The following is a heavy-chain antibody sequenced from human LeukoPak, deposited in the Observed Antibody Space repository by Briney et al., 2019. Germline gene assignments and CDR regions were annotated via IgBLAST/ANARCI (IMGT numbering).Heavy chain of an antibody. CDR3: ARSTYYYGSGSSDY. D-gene: IGHD3-10*01. CDR2: INHSGST. Sequence: SETLSLTCAVYGGSFSGYYWSWIRQPPGKGLEWIGEINHSGSTNYDPSLKSRVTISVDTSKNQFSLKLSSVTAADTAVYYCARSTYYYGSGSSDYWGQGTLVTVSS. J-gene: IGHJ4*02. CDR1: GGSFSGYY. V-gene: IGHV4-34*01.